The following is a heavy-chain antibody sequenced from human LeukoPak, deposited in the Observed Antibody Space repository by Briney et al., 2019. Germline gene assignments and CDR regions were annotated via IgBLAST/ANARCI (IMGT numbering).Heavy chain of an antibody. CDR2: ISYDGSNK. J-gene: IGHJ4*02. V-gene: IGHV3-30*18. D-gene: IGHD6-13*01. CDR1: GFTFSSYG. Sequence: GGSLRLSCAASGFTFSSYGMRWVRQAPGKGLEWVAVISYDGSNKYYADSVKGRFTISRDNSKNTLYLQMNSLRAEDTAVYYCAKEVAAAGHFDYWGQGTLVTVSS. CDR3: AKEVAAAGHFDY.